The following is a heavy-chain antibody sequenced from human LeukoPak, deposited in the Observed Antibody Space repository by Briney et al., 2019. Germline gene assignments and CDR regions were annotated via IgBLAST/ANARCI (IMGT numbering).Heavy chain of an antibody. D-gene: IGHD6-13*01. J-gene: IGHJ4*02. CDR1: GGSISSYY. CDR3: ARERIAAAGHPFDY. Sequence: PSETLSPTCTVSGGSISSYYWSWIRQPPGKGLEWIGYIYYSGSTNYNPSLKSRVTISVDTSKNQFSLKLSSVTAADTAVYYCARERIAAAGHPFDYWGQGTLVTVSS. CDR2: IYYSGST. V-gene: IGHV4-59*01.